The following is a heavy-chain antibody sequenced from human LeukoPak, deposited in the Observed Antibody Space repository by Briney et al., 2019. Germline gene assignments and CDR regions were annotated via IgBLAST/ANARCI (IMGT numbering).Heavy chain of an antibody. V-gene: IGHV4-39*07. CDR1: GASISSSSYY. CDR3: ARGHYDSTLGYYYYYYMDV. J-gene: IGHJ6*03. D-gene: IGHD3-22*01. Sequence: NSSETLSLTCTVSGASISSSSYYWGWLRQPPGKGLEWIGSIYYSGSTYYNPSLKSRVTISVDTSKNQCSLKLSSVTAADTAVYYCARGHYDSTLGYYYYYYMDVWGKGTTVTVSS. CDR2: IYYSGST.